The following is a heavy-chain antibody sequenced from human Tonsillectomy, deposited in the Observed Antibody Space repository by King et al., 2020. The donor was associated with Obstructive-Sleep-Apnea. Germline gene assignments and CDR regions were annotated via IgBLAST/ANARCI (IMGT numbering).Heavy chain of an antibody. CDR1: GGSISSSSYY. D-gene: IGHD3-22*01. J-gene: IGHJ5*02. Sequence: QLQESGPGLVKPSETLSLTCTVSGGSISSSSYYWGWIRQPPGKGLEWIGSNYYTGSTYYNPSLKSRVTISVDTSKNQFSLKLSSVTAADTAVYHCARDLLPDSDSSGYYYDNWFDPWGQGTLVTVSS. CDR3: ARDLLPDSDSSGYYYDNWFDP. CDR2: NYYTGST. V-gene: IGHV4-39*07.